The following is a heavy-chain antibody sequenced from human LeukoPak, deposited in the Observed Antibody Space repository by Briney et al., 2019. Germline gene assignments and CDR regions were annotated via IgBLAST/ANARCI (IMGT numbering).Heavy chain of an antibody. CDR3: ARLAYSGSLTGRWFDP. D-gene: IGHD1-26*01. V-gene: IGHV4-59*01. Sequence: SETLSLTCTVSGGSISSYYWSWIRQPPGKGLEWIGYIYYSGGTNYNPSLKSRVTVSVDTSKNQFSLKLSSVTAADTAVYYCARLAYSGSLTGRWFDPWGQGTLVTVSS. CDR1: GGSISSYY. CDR2: IYYSGGT. J-gene: IGHJ5*02.